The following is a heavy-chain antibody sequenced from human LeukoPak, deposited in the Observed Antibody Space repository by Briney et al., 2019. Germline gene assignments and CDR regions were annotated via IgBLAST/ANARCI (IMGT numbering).Heavy chain of an antibody. V-gene: IGHV1-69*06. J-gene: IGHJ6*03. CDR3: ARGPNRGYSGYDRVRAYYYYYYMDV. CDR2: IIPIFGTA. CDR1: GGTFSSYA. D-gene: IGHD5-12*01. Sequence: GASVKVSCKASGGTFSSYAISWVRQAPGQGLEWMGGIIPIFGTANYAQKFQGRVTITADKSTSTAYMELSSLRSEDTAVYYCARGPNRGYSGYDRVRAYYYYYYMDVWGKGTTVTVSS.